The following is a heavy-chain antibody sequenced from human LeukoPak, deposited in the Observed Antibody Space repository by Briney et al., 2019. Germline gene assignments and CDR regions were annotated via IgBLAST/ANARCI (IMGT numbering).Heavy chain of an antibody. CDR3: ARGNGSYPKYYFDY. CDR1: GGTFSSYA. D-gene: IGHD1-26*01. V-gene: IGHV1-69*13. J-gene: IGHJ4*02. Sequence: GASVKVSCKASGGTFSSYAISWVRQAPGQGPEWMGGIIPIFGTANYAQKFQGRVTITADESTSTAYMELSSLRSEDTAVYYCARGNGSYPKYYFDYWGQGTLVTGSP. CDR2: IIPIFGTA.